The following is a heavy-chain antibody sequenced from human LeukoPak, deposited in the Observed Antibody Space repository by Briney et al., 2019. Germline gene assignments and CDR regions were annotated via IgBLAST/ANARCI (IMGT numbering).Heavy chain of an antibody. Sequence: GGSLRLSCAASGFTFSSYGMHWVRQAPGKGPEWVAVIWYDGSNKYYADSVKGRFTISRDNSKNTLYLQMNSLRAEDTAVYYCARDRRDILTGYYRLDAFDIWGQGTMVTVSS. J-gene: IGHJ3*02. CDR3: ARDRRDILTGYYRLDAFDI. V-gene: IGHV3-33*01. D-gene: IGHD3-9*01. CDR2: IWYDGSNK. CDR1: GFTFSSYG.